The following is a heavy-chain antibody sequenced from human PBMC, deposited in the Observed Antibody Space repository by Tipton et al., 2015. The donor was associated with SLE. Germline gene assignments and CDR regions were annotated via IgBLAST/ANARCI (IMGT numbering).Heavy chain of an antibody. CDR2: IYHSGTT. V-gene: IGHV4-38-2*01. Sequence: TLSLTCAVSGYSISSGYYWGWVRQPPGKGLDWLATIYHSGTTYYNPSLKSRVTISVDTSKNQFSLKLSSVTAADTAVYYCARQLRFLEWLSHTFDYWGQGTLVTVSS. CDR1: GYSISSGYY. D-gene: IGHD3-3*01. J-gene: IGHJ4*02. CDR3: ARQLRFLEWLSHTFDY.